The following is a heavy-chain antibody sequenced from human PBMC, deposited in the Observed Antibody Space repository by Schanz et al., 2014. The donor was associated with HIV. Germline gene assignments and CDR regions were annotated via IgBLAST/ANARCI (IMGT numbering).Heavy chain of an antibody. Sequence: EGQLLESGGGLVQPGGSLRLSCAASGLTFSDYAMTWVRQGAGKGLAWVSTISESGRYTYYADSVKGRFTISRDNSKNTLYLQMNSLRAEDTAIYHCGTYNYGSGHDYWGQGTLVTVSS. J-gene: IGHJ4*02. CDR2: ISESGRYT. CDR3: GTYNYGSGHDY. D-gene: IGHD3-10*01. CDR1: GLTFSDYA. V-gene: IGHV3-23*01.